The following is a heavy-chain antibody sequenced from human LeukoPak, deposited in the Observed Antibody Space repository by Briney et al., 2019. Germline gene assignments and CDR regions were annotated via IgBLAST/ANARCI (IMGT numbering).Heavy chain of an antibody. CDR2: INNSGTDT. V-gene: IGHV3-23*01. CDR3: AAAVNTGRAEHY. J-gene: IGHJ4*02. Sequence: QPGGSLRLSCAASGFTFSSYAMTWVRQAPGKGLEWVSSINNSGTDTYYEDSVKGRFTISRDNSKNTLFLHINSMSAEDTAVYYCAAAVNTGRAEHYWGQGTLVTVPS. CDR1: GFTFSSYA. D-gene: IGHD4-17*01.